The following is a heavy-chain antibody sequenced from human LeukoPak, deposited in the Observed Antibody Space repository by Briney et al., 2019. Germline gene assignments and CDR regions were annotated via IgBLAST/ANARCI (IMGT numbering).Heavy chain of an antibody. V-gene: IGHV4-34*01. CDR3: AHTNSWFRFFEH. CDR2: VHYAGGT. Sequence: SETLSLTCAVHGGPFSNYYWTWIRQPPGEGPEWIGEVHYAGGTNYNPSLKSRVTISIDTSKSQFSLHLTSVTAADTAVYYCAHTNSWFRFFEHWGQGTLVTVSS. J-gene: IGHJ4*02. D-gene: IGHD2-2*01. CDR1: GGPFSNYY.